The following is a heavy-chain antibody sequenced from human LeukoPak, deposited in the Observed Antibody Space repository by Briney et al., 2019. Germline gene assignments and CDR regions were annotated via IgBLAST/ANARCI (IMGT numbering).Heavy chain of an antibody. CDR2: ISYDGTNK. CDR1: GFIFSSYA. J-gene: IGHJ4*02. V-gene: IGHV3-30*04. Sequence: GGSLRLSCAASGFIFSSYAIHWVRQAPGKGLEWAAVISYDGTNKNYADSVKGRFTISRDNSKNTLSLQMNSLRVENTALYYCARDLRGMVAATLDYWGQGTLVTVSS. CDR3: ARDLRGMVAATLDY. D-gene: IGHD2-15*01.